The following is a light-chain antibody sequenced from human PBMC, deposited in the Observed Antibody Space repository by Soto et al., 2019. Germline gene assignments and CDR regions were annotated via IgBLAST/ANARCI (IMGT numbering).Light chain of an antibody. CDR1: SSNIGGHS. V-gene: IGLV1-44*01. Sequence: QSVLTQTPSASGTPGQRVTISCSGSSSNIGGHSVNWYQQYPGTAPKLLIYGNNYRPSGVPDRFSGSNSGTSASLAISGLQSEDEADYYCAAWDDSLNGPVFGGGTKLTVL. J-gene: IGLJ2*01. CDR3: AAWDDSLNGPV. CDR2: GNN.